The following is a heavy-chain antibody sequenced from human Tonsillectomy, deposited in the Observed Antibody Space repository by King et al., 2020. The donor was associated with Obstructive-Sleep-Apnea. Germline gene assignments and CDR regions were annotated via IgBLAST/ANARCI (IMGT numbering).Heavy chain of an antibody. D-gene: IGHD3-10*01. CDR3: ARSESGWYFDL. Sequence: VQLQESGPGLVKPSETLSLTCTVSGDSISSYFWSWVRQPPGQGLEWVGYISYSGSTNYNPSHKSRVTISVDTSKNQFSLTLSSVTAADTAVYYCARSESGWYFDLGGRGTLVTVSS. CDR1: GDSISSYF. J-gene: IGHJ2*01. CDR2: ISYSGST. V-gene: IGHV4-59*08.